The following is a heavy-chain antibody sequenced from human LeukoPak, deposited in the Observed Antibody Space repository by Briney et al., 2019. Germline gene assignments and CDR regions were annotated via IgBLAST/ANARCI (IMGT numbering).Heavy chain of an antibody. CDR2: ITNSGAGT. CDR1: GFTFSSYA. J-gene: IGHJ4*02. CDR3: AKDRPPGSGSYRESFDY. V-gene: IGHV3-23*01. D-gene: IGHD1-26*01. Sequence: GGLRLSCAASGFTFSSYAMSWVRQAPGQGLEWVSSITNSGAGTYYTDSVKGRFTISRDSSKSTLYLQMNSLRAEDTAVYYCAKDRPPGSGSYRESFDYWGQGPLVTVSS.